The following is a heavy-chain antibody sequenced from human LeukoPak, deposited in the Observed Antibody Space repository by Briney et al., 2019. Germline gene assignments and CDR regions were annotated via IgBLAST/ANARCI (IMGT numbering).Heavy chain of an antibody. CDR3: ARSPYPSNWSPLDS. CDR1: GYSFTSYC. V-gene: IGHV5-51*01. D-gene: IGHD6-13*01. J-gene: IGHJ4*02. CDR2: IYPGDSDT. Sequence: GESLKISCKGSGYSFTSYCIVWVRQMPAKGLEWMGFIYPGDSDTRYSPSFRGHVTISADKSTSTAYLQRRSLRASDTAMYYCARSPYPSNWSPLDSWGQGTLVTVSS.